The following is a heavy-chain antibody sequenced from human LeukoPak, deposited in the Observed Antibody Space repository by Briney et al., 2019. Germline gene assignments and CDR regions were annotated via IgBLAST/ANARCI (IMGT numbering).Heavy chain of an antibody. D-gene: IGHD3-3*01. CDR1: GFIFSRFA. CDR3: AREGYDFWGVYMDV. J-gene: IGHJ6*03. CDR2: ISYDASDT. V-gene: IGHV3-30*03. Sequence: GRSLRLSCAASGFIFSRFAMHWVRQTPGKGLEWVALISYDASDTYYADSVKGRFTISRDNAKNSLYLQMNSLGAEDTAVYYCAREGYDFWGVYMDVWGKGTTVTVSS.